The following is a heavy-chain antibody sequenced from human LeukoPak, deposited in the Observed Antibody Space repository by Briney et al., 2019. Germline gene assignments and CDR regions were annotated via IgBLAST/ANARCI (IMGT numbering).Heavy chain of an antibody. CDR3: ARGPHWDPHFDY. CDR2: INPNSGGT. D-gene: IGHD7-27*01. J-gene: IGHJ4*02. CDR1: GFTFTAYH. V-gene: IGHV1-2*02. Sequence: GASVKVSCKASGFTFTAYHMHWVRQAPGQGLEWMGWINPNSGGTNYAQKFQGRVTMTRDTSISTAYMELSGLRSDDTAVYYCARGPHWDPHFDYWGRGTLVTVSS.